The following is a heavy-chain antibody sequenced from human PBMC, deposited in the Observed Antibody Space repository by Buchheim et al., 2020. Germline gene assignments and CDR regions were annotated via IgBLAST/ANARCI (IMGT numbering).Heavy chain of an antibody. CDR1: GFTFSSYS. Sequence: VQLVESGGGLVQPGGSLRLSCAASGFTFSSYSMNWVRQAPGKGLEWVAVISYDGSNKYYADSVKGRFTISRDNSKNTLYLQMNSLRAEDTAGYYCARDRLVGATTHFDYWGQGTL. J-gene: IGHJ4*02. D-gene: IGHD1-26*01. CDR3: ARDRLVGATTHFDY. V-gene: IGHV3-30*03. CDR2: ISYDGSNK.